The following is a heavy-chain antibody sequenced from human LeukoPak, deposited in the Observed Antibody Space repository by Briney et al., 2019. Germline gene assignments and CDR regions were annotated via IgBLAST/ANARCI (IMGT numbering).Heavy chain of an antibody. J-gene: IGHJ4*02. Sequence: SETLSLTCTVSGASISSYYWNWIRQTPGKGLEWIGYIYYSGSPKYNPSLKCRVTISLDTSKKQFSLRLNSVTAADTAVYYCARDTRNYDSSGYYYFDYWGQGTLVTVSS. D-gene: IGHD3-22*01. CDR2: IYYSGSP. CDR1: GASISSYY. CDR3: ARDTRNYDSSGYYYFDY. V-gene: IGHV4-59*01.